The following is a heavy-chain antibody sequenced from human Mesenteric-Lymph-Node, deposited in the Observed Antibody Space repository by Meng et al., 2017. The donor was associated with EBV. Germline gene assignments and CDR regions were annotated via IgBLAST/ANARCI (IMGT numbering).Heavy chain of an antibody. J-gene: IGHJ4*02. V-gene: IGHV4-4*02. CDR2: IYHTGNT. D-gene: IGHD2-8*02. CDR3: ARTSVAVLYVGLDY. CDR1: GGSISSSNW. Sequence: VQLQESGPGLVKPSGTLSLTCAVSGGSISSSNWWSWVRQPPGKGLEWIGEIYHTGNTNYNPSLKSRVTISVDKSKNQFSLNLTSVTAADTAVYYCARTSVAVLYVGLDYWGQGTLVTVSS.